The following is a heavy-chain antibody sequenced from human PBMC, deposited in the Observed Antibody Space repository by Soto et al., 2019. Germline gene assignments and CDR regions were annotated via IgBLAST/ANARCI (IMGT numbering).Heavy chain of an antibody. J-gene: IGHJ1*01. V-gene: IGHV1-18*01. D-gene: IGHD6-19*01. CDR2: ISAYNGNT. Sequence: ASVKVSCKASGYTFTRYGISWVRQAPGQGLEWMGWISAYNGNTNYAQKLQGGVTMTTDTSTSTAYMELRSLRSDDTAVYYCARDLQFGSGSEYFQHWGQGTLVTVSS. CDR1: GYTFTRYG. CDR3: ARDLQFGSGSEYFQH.